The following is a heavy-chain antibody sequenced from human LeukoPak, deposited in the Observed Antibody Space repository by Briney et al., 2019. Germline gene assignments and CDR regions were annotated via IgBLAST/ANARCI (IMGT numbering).Heavy chain of an antibody. CDR1: GGSISSGSYY. CDR2: IYTSGST. V-gene: IGHV4-61*02. D-gene: IGHD3-10*01. Sequence: SETLSLTCTVSGGSISSGSYYWSWIRQPAGKGLEWIGRIYTSGSTNYNPSLKSRVTISVDTSKNQFSLKLSSVTAADTAVYYCARDYTLDYYGSGSYYGGVFDPWGQGTLVTVSS. J-gene: IGHJ5*02. CDR3: ARDYTLDYYGSGSYYGGVFDP.